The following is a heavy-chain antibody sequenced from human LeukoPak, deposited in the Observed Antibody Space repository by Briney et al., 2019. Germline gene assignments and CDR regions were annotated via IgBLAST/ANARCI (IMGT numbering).Heavy chain of an antibody. Sequence: GRSLRLSCVASGLTLSNFWMTWVRQAPGEGLEWVATINQDGGEKYYVDSVKGRFIISRDNAKNSVYLQMDSLRAEETAVYSCVRGHLWLENWGQGTLVTVSS. CDR3: VRGHLWLEN. CDR1: GLTLSNFW. CDR2: INQDGGEK. V-gene: IGHV3-7*03. J-gene: IGHJ4*02. D-gene: IGHD3-3*02.